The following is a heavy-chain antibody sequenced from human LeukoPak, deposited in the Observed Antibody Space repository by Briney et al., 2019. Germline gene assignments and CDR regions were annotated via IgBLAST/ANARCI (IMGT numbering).Heavy chain of an antibody. Sequence: PGGSLRLSCAASGFTFDDYAMHWVRQAPGKGLESVSGISWNSGSIGYADSVKGRFTISRDNAKNSLYLQMNSLRAEDTALYYCAKEDSSSSLDYWGQGTLVTVSS. J-gene: IGHJ4*02. V-gene: IGHV3-9*01. CDR3: AKEDSSSSLDY. CDR2: ISWNSGSI. CDR1: GFTFDDYA. D-gene: IGHD6-6*01.